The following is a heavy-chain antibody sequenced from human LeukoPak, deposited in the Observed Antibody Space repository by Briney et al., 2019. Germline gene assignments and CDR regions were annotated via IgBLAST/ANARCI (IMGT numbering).Heavy chain of an antibody. J-gene: IGHJ4*02. D-gene: IGHD6-13*01. CDR3: ARWGIAAAGTTFDS. CDR1: GLTFSNYI. V-gene: IGHV3-21*01. Sequence: GGSLRHFFAASGLTFSNYIMNLVRQAPGKRLELDSSISSCRSYICYADSVKVRFTISRDNDKNSLYLQMNSLRAADTAVYYCARWGIAAAGTTFDSWGQGTLVTVSS. CDR2: ISSCRSYI.